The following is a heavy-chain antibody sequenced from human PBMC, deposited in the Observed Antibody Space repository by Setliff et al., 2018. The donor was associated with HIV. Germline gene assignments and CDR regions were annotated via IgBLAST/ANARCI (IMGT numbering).Heavy chain of an antibody. Sequence: SETLSLTCSVSGASITSHNWSWIRQAAGKGLEWIGRIYTRGNTNYNPSLRSRVSMSVDTSKNQFSLKVTSVTAADTALYYCTRDLWGDDYYYNNMDVWGKGTTVTVSS. CDR3: TRDLWGDDYYYNNMDV. D-gene: IGHD2-21*02. CDR2: IYTRGNT. V-gene: IGHV4-4*07. J-gene: IGHJ6*03. CDR1: GASITSHN.